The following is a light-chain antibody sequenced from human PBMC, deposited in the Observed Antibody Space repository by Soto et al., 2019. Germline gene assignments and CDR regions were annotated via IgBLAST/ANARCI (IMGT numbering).Light chain of an antibody. CDR1: SSNIGSNT. V-gene: IGLV1-44*01. J-gene: IGLJ2*01. Sequence: QLVLTQPPSASGTPGQRVTISCSGSSSNIGSNTVNWYQQLPGTAPKLLIYSNNQRPSGVPDRFSGSKSGTSASLAISGLQSEHEADYYCAAWDDSLNGPVFGGGTKLTVL. CDR3: AAWDDSLNGPV. CDR2: SNN.